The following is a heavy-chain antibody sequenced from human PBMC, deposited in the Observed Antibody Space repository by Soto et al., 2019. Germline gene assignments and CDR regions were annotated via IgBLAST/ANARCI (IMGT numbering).Heavy chain of an antibody. Sequence: QVQLVQSGTEVKKPGSSVRVSCKASGGTFSSYAISWGRQAPGQGLEWMGGIIPIFGTGNYAQKFQGRVTITADESTSTAYMELSSLRSEDTAVYYCARTGVGTYYYGMDVWGQGTTVTVSS. CDR2: IIPIFGTG. D-gene: IGHD3-3*01. CDR1: GGTFSSYA. V-gene: IGHV1-69*12. J-gene: IGHJ6*02. CDR3: ARTGVGTYYYGMDV.